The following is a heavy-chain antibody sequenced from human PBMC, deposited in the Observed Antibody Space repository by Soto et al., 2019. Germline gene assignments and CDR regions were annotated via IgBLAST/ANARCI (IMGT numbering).Heavy chain of an antibody. CDR3: AGITMIVVGAYGMDV. J-gene: IGHJ6*02. V-gene: IGHV1-24*01. CDR1: GYTRTELS. Sequence: ASVKVSCKVSGYTRTELSMHWVRQAPGKGLEWMGGFDPEDAEIIYAQKFQGRVTMTEDTSTDTAYMELSSLRSEDTAVYYCAGITMIVVGAYGMDVWGQGTTVTVSS. CDR2: FDPEDAEI. D-gene: IGHD3-22*01.